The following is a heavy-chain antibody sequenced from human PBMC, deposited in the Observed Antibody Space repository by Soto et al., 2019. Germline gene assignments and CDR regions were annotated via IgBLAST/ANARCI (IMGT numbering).Heavy chain of an antibody. D-gene: IGHD3-16*01. J-gene: IGHJ6*02. Sequence: QVQLVQSGAEVKNPGASVKVSCKASGYTFTRYGIGWARPAPGQGLEWMGWINTYNGNTNYAENVQGRVTLTTDTSTSTAQMELRSLRSNDTAIYYCAMVDVYVTPSPQDVWGQGATVIVSS. V-gene: IGHV1-18*01. CDR3: AMVDVYVTPSPQDV. CDR2: INTYNGNT. CDR1: GYTFTRYG.